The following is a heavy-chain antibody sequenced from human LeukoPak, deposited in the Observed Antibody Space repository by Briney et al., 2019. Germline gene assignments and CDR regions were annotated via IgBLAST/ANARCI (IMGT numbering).Heavy chain of an antibody. CDR3: ARLMISPYYYGMDV. V-gene: IGHV4-59*08. J-gene: IGHJ6*02. CDR2: IYYSGST. CDR1: GGSISSYY. Sequence: SETLSLTCTVSGGSISSYYWCWIRQPPGKGLEWIGYIYYSGSTNYNPSLKSRVTISVDTSKNQFSLKLSSVTAADTAVYYCARLMISPYYYGMDVWGQGTTVTVSS. D-gene: IGHD3-22*01.